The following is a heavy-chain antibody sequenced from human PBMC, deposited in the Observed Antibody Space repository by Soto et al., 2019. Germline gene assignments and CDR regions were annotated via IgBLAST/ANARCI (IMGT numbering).Heavy chain of an antibody. D-gene: IGHD3-22*01. J-gene: IGHJ4*02. Sequence: EVQLVESGGGIVQPGGSLRLSCAASGFTFSSYWMHWVRQAPGKGLVWVSRINSDGSRTSYADSAKGRFTISRDNAKNTVYQKMNSLRAEDTAVYYCARGDGDYYDGNGYLGRHWGQGTLVTVSS. CDR3: ARGDGDYYDGNGYLGRH. V-gene: IGHV3-74*01. CDR2: INSDGSRT. CDR1: GFTFSSYW.